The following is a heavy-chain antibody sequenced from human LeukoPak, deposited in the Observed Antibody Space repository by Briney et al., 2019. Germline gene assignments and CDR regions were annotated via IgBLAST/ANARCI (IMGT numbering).Heavy chain of an antibody. CDR1: GGTFSSYA. V-gene: IGHV1-69*01. CDR3: ASLYQYYYDSSGPPH. J-gene: IGHJ4*02. Sequence: SVKVSCKASGGTFSSYAISWVRQAPGQGLEWMGGIIPIFGTANYAQKFQGRVTITADESTSTAYMELSSLRSEDTAVYYCASLYQYYYDSSGPPHWGQGTLVTVSS. CDR2: IIPIFGTA. D-gene: IGHD3-22*01.